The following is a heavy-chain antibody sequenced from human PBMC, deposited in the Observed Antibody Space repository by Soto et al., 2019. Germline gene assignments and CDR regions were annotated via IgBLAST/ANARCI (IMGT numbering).Heavy chain of an antibody. V-gene: IGHV3-33*01. CDR1: GFSFSDCG. J-gene: IGHJ6*02. Sequence: QVQLVESGGGVVRPGRSLRLSCAASGFSFSDCGMHWVRQPAGKGLEWVAVIWYDGSNTDYADSVKGRFTISRDNSKNTLYLQMNSLRADDTAFYYCASMGTYGDYGNMDVWGQGTSVTVSS. CDR2: IWYDGSNT. CDR3: ASMGTYGDYGNMDV. D-gene: IGHD4-17*01.